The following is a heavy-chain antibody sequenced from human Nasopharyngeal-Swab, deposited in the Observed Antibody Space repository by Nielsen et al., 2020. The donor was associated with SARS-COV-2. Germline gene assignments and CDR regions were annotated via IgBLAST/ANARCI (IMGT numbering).Heavy chain of an antibody. Sequence: LETLSLTCTVSGDSIAYSTFYWGWIRQPPGKGLEWIGNIYYNGNTYQNPSLKSRLTISVDKSKNQFSLQLSSVTAVDTAVYYCVRSSSWYYFDYWAQGTQVTVSS. CDR2: IYYNGNT. D-gene: IGHD6-13*01. V-gene: IGHV4-39*01. CDR3: VRSSSWYYFDY. J-gene: IGHJ4*02. CDR1: GDSIAYSTFY.